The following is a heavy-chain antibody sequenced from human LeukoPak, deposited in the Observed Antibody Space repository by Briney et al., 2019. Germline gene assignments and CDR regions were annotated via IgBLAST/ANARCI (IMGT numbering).Heavy chain of an antibody. Sequence: GGSLRLSCAASGFTFSSYAMHWVRQAPGKGLEWVAVISYDGSNKYYADSVKGRFTISRDISKNTLYLQMNSLRAEDTAVYYCAREADYYDSSGYYANWFDPWGQGTLVTVSS. CDR3: AREADYYDSSGYYANWFDP. D-gene: IGHD3-22*01. J-gene: IGHJ5*02. CDR1: GFTFSSYA. CDR2: ISYDGSNK. V-gene: IGHV3-30-3*01.